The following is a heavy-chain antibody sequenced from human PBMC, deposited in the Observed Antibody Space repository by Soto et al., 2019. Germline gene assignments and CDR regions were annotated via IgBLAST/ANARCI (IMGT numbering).Heavy chain of an antibody. CDR2: INAGNGNT. V-gene: IGHV1-3*01. D-gene: IGHD3-10*01. J-gene: IGHJ6*02. CDR3: ARDKEDGSGSYYGYYYYYGMDV. Sequence: QVQLVQSGAEVKKPGASVKVSCKASGYTFTSYAMHWVRQAPGQRLEWMGWINAGNGNTKYSQKFQGRVTITRDTSASKAYMELSSLRSEDTAVYYCARDKEDGSGSYYGYYYYYGMDVWGQGTTVTVSS. CDR1: GYTFTSYA.